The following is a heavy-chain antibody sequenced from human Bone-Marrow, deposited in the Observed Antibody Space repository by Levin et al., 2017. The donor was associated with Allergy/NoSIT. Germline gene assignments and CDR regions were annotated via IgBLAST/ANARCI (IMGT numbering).Heavy chain of an antibody. Sequence: GESLKISCETSGFTFSDFGMHWVRQAPGKGLEWVAFIWHDGIFTNSADSVKGRFTISRDDSRNTLYLQMNSLRTEDTAMYYCARDRIQVLLHIGVFDIWGQGTLVTVSS. CDR1: GFTFSDFG. J-gene: IGHJ3*02. CDR2: IWHDGIFT. CDR3: ARDRIQVLLHIGVFDI. D-gene: IGHD5-18*01. V-gene: IGHV3-33*01.